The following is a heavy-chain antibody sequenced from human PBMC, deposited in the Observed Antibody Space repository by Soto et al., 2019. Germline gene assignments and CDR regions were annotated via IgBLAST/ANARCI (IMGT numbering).Heavy chain of an antibody. CDR2: IHTTDGT. V-gene: IGHV4-4*07. Sequence: LSLPCTISGGSISSYYWSWIRQPAGKGMEWIGRIHTTDGTNYNPSLKSRVTMSIDTSNNQFSLKLSSLTAADTAVYYCARALSSAAGLYFDFWGQGTLVTVSS. CDR1: GGSISSYY. CDR3: ARALSSAAGLYFDF. D-gene: IGHD6-13*01. J-gene: IGHJ4*02.